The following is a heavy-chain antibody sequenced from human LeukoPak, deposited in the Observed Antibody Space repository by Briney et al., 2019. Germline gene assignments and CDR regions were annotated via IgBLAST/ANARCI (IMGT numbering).Heavy chain of an antibody. CDR2: IIPIFGTA. CDR3: ARRVLRRGYSGYGGLDY. Sequence: ASVKVSCKASGGTFSSYAISWVRQAPGQGLEWMGGIIPIFGTANYAQKFQGRVTITADESTSTAYMELSSLRSEDTAVYYCARRVLRRGYSGYGGLDYWGQGTLVTVSS. CDR1: GGTFSSYA. J-gene: IGHJ4*02. V-gene: IGHV1-69*13. D-gene: IGHD5-12*01.